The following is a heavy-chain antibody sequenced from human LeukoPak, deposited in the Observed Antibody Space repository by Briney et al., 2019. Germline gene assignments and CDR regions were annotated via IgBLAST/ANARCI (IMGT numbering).Heavy chain of an antibody. CDR2: ISAYNGNT. CDR3: ARSDYIAAAGIFGYYFDY. J-gene: IGHJ4*02. Sequence: GASVKVSCKTSGYPFANFAISWVRQAPGQGLEWMGWISAYNGNTNYAQKLQGRVTMTTDTSTSTAYMELRSLRSDDTAVYYCARSDYIAAAGIFGYYFDYWGQGTLVTVSS. CDR1: GYPFANFA. V-gene: IGHV1-18*01. D-gene: IGHD6-13*01.